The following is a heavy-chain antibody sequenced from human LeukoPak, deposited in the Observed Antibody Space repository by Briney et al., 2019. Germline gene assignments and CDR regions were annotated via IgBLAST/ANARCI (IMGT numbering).Heavy chain of an antibody. CDR2: INYSGTT. CDR1: GGSISGNSYY. D-gene: IGHD3-10*01. J-gene: IGHJ4*02. Sequence: PSEALSLTCTVSGGSISGNSYYWGWIRQSPGKGLEWIGSINYSGTTYYNASLKSRVTISVDTSKNQFSLKLSSVTAADTSVYYCGKHYMGSYYNRGFDCWGQGTLVTVSS. V-gene: IGHV4-39*01. CDR3: GKHYMGSYYNRGFDC.